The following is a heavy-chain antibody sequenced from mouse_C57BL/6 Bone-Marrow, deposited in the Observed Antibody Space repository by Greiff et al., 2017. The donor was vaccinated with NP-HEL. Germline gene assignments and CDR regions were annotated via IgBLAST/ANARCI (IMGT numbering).Heavy chain of an antibody. Sequence: EVHLVESGGDLVKPGGSLKLSCAASGFTFSSYGMSWVRQTPDKRLEWVATISSGGSYTYYPDSVKGRFTISRDNAKNTLYLQMSSLKSEDTAMYYCARHGVVATEIDYWGQGTTLTVSS. CDR1: GFTFSSYG. V-gene: IGHV5-6*01. CDR2: ISSGGSYT. D-gene: IGHD1-1*01. J-gene: IGHJ2*01. CDR3: ARHGVVATEIDY.